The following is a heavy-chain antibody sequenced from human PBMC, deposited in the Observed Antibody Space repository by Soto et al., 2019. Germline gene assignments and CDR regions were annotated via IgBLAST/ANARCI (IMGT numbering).Heavy chain of an antibody. CDR3: ARVLINSSGWYYFDY. V-gene: IGHV4-31*03. J-gene: IGHJ4*02. D-gene: IGHD6-19*01. Sequence: SETLSLTCTVSGGSISSGGYYWSWIRQHPGKGLEWIGYIYYSGSTYYNPSLKSRVTIPVDTSKNQFSLKLSSVTAADTAVYYCARVLINSSGWYYFDYWGQGTLVTVSS. CDR1: GGSISSGGYY. CDR2: IYYSGST.